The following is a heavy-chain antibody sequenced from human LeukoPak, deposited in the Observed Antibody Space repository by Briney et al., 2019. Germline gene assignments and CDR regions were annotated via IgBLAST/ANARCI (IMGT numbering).Heavy chain of an antibody. J-gene: IGHJ6*04. Sequence: GGSLRLSCAASGFTFTSNEMNWVRQSPGKGLEWVSYISSSGSTIYYADSVKGRFTISRDNAKNSLYLQMNSLRAEDTAVYYCARDRYTVMVMGYYGMDVWGKGTTVTVSS. CDR2: ISSSGSTI. CDR3: ARDRYTVMVMGYYGMDV. D-gene: IGHD5-18*01. CDR1: GFTFTSNE. V-gene: IGHV3-48*03.